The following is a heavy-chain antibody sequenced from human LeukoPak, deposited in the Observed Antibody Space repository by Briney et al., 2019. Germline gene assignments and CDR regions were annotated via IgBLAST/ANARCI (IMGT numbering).Heavy chain of an antibody. V-gene: IGHV4-30-4*08. Sequence: SETLSLTCTVSGGSISSGDYYWSWIRQPPGKGLEWIGCIYYSGSTYYNPSLKSRVTISVDTSKNLFSLKLSSVTAADTAVYYCARASILTGYAKWGQGTLVTVSS. J-gene: IGHJ4*02. CDR1: GGSISSGDYY. CDR3: ARASILTGYAK. CDR2: IYYSGST. D-gene: IGHD3-9*01.